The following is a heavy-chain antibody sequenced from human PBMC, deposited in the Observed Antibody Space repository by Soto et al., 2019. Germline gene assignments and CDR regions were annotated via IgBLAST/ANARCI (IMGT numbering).Heavy chain of an antibody. V-gene: IGHV3-30*18. CDR1: GFTFSNYG. CDR3: AKANTMVRGAPDY. CDR2: ISYDGRNE. Sequence: QVQLVESGGGVVQPGRSLRLSCAASGFTFSNYGMHWVRQAPGKGLEWVAVISYDGRNEYYADPVKGRFTISRDNFQNTLYLQMNSLRVEDTAMYYWAKANTMVRGAPDYWGQGTLVTVSA. D-gene: IGHD3-10*01. J-gene: IGHJ4*02.